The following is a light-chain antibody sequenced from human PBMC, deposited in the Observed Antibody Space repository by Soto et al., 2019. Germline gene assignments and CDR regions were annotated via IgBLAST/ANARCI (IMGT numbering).Light chain of an antibody. V-gene: IGKV3-20*01. CDR3: QQYGSSLWT. CDR2: GAS. CDR1: QSVSSSY. Sequence: EIVLTQSPGTLSLSPGERATLSCRASQSVSSSYLAWYQQKPGQAPRHLIYGASSRATGIPDRFSGSESGTDFTLTISRLEPEDFAVYYCQQYGSSLWTFGQGTKVEIK. J-gene: IGKJ1*01.